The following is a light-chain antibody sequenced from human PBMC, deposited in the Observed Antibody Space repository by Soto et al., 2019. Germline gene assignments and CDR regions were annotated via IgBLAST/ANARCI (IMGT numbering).Light chain of an antibody. CDR3: TSYTSSTTWV. CDR1: SSDVGRYNY. Sequence: QSALNQPASVSGSPGQSITISCTGTSSDVGRYNYVSWYQQHPGKAPKLMIYEVSNRPSGVSNRFSASKSGNTASLTISGLQAEDEADYYCTSYTSSTTWVFGGGTKLTVL. V-gene: IGLV2-14*01. J-gene: IGLJ3*02. CDR2: EVS.